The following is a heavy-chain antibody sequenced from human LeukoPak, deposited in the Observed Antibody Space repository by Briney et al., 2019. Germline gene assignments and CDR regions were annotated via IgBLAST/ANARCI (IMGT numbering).Heavy chain of an antibody. CDR1: GFTVSSNS. CDR3: AKDPRYCRTTSCYAEGYFDY. D-gene: IGHD2-2*01. V-gene: IGHV3-66*03. CDR2: IYSDNT. Sequence: GGSLRLSCTVSGFTVSSNSMSWVRQAPGKGLEWVSFIYSDNTHYSDSVKGRFTISRDNFKNTLYLQMNSLRPEDTAVYYCAKDPRYCRTTSCYAEGYFDYWGQGSLVTVSS. J-gene: IGHJ4*02.